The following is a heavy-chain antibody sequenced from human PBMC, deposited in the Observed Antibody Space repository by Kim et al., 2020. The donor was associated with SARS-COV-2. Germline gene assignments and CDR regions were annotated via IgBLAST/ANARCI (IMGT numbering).Heavy chain of an antibody. CDR3: ARGGYYDYVWGSYRVKYFDY. V-gene: IGHV3-13*01. Sequence: RFTISRENAKNSLYLQMNSLRAGDTAVYYCARGGYYDYVWGSYRVKYFDYWGQGTLVTVSS. D-gene: IGHD3-16*02. J-gene: IGHJ4*02.